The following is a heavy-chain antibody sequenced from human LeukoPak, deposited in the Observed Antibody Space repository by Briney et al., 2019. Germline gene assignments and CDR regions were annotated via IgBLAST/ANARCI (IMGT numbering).Heavy chain of an antibody. CDR2: IYYSGST. CDR3: ATRDGSTYYYDSSGFDALDI. CDR1: GGSISSSSYY. J-gene: IGHJ3*02. D-gene: IGHD3-22*01. V-gene: IGHV4-39*07. Sequence: PSETLSLTCTVSGGSISSSSYYWGWIRQPPGKGLEWIGSIYYSGSTYYNPSLKSRVTISVDTSKNQFSLKLSSVTAADTAVYYCATRDGSTYYYDSSGFDALDIWGQGTMVTVSS.